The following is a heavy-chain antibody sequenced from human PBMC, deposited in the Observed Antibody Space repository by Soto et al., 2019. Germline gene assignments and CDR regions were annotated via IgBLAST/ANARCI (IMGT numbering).Heavy chain of an antibody. D-gene: IGHD3-9*01. J-gene: IGHJ6*03. V-gene: IGHV4-34*01. CDR2: INHSGST. CDR1: GGSFSGYY. Sequence: QVQLQQWGAGLLKPSETLSLTCAVYGGSFSGYYWSWIRQPPGKGLEWIGEINHSGSTNYNPSLKSRVTISVDTSKNQFSLKLSSVTDADAAVYYCARGPRYYDILTGYYRYYYYYMDVWGKGTTVTVSS. CDR3: ARGPRYYDILTGYYRYYYYYMDV.